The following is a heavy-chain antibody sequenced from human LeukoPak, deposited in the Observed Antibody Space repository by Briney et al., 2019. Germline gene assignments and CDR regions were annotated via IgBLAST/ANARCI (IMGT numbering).Heavy chain of an antibody. Sequence: ASVKVSCKASGYTFTGHYMHWVRQAPGQGLEWMGWINPNSGGTNYAQKFQGRVTMTRDTSISTAYMELSRLRSDDTAVYYCARGRGYCSSTSCQLGGYWGQGTLVTVSS. D-gene: IGHD2-2*01. CDR3: ARGRGYCSSTSCQLGGY. CDR2: INPNSGGT. V-gene: IGHV1-2*02. J-gene: IGHJ4*02. CDR1: GYTFTGHY.